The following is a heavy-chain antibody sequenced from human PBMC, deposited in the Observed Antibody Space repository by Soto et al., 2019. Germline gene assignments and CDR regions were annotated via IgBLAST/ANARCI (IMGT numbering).Heavy chain of an antibody. CDR2: IDPSDSYT. CDR1: GYSFTSYW. V-gene: IGHV5-10-1*01. D-gene: IGHD2-2*01. J-gene: IGHJ6*02. CDR3: ARLRDIVVVPAASYYYYGMDV. Sequence: GESLKISCKGSGYSFTSYWISWGRQMPGKGLEWMGRIDPSDSYTNYSPSFQGHVTISADKSISTAYLQWSSLKASDTAMYYCARLRDIVVVPAASYYYYGMDVWGQGXTVTVSS.